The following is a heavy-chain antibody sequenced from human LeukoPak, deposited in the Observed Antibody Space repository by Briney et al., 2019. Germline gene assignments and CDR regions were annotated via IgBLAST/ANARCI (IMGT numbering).Heavy chain of an antibody. J-gene: IGHJ3*02. CDR2: IRSKAYGGTT. CDR1: GFTFGDYA. CDR3: TRRYNYDSSGYYYVRDAFDI. V-gene: IGHV3-49*04. D-gene: IGHD3-22*01. Sequence: GGSLRLSCTASGFTFGDYAMSWVRQTPGKGLEWVGFIRSKAYGGTTKNAASVKGRFTISRDDSRSIAYLQMNSLKTEDTAVYYCTRRYNYDSSGYYYVRDAFDIWGQGTMVTVSS.